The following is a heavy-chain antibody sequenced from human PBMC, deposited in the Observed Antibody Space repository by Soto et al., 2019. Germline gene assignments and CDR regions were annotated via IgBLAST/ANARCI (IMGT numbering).Heavy chain of an antibody. CDR2: ISSSSSYI. V-gene: IGHV3-21*01. CDR1: GFTFSSYS. D-gene: IGHD1-1*01. Sequence: GGSLRLSCAASGFTFSSYSMNLVRQAPGKRLEWVSSISSSSSYIYYADSVKGRFTISRDNAKNSLYLQMNSLRAEDTAVYYCARDRNWVSWDYWGQGTLVTVSS. CDR3: ARDRNWVSWDY. J-gene: IGHJ4*02.